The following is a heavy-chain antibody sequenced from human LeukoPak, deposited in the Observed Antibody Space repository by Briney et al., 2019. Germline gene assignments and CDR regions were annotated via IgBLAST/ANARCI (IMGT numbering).Heavy chain of an antibody. D-gene: IGHD6-19*01. J-gene: IGHJ1*01. V-gene: IGHV3-11*01. CDR2: ISDSSRTI. Sequence: PGGSLRLSCAASGFTFSDYYMTWLRQAPGKGLQWLSFISDSSRTIYYADSVKGRFTISRDNAKNSLYLQMSSLRAEDTAIYYCARSSLPGRSGRTEYFQHWGQGALVTVSS. CDR3: ARSSLPGRSGRTEYFQH. CDR1: GFTFSDYY.